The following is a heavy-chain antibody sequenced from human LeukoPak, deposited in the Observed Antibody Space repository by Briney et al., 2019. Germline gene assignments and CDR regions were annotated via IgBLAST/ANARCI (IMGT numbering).Heavy chain of an antibody. CDR2: ISGRGNYI. D-gene: IGHD3-22*01. CDR3: AKDQGFDYYDSSGYYLDY. V-gene: IGHV3-21*01. J-gene: IGHJ4*02. Sequence: PGGSLRLSCAASGFTFSSHNMNWVRQAPGKGLEWVSSISGRGNYIFYADSVKGRFTISRDSAKNSLSLQMNSLRAEDTAVYDCAKDQGFDYYDSSGYYLDYWGQGTLVTVSS. CDR1: GFTFSSHN.